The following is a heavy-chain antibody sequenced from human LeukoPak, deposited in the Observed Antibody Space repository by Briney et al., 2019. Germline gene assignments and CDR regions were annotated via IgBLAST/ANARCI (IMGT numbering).Heavy chain of an antibody. CDR2: IYPGGSDT. V-gene: IGHV5-51*01. J-gene: IGHJ6*02. CDR1: GYSFISYW. CDR3: ARGSKGDGRRAWFGELFHSLYGMEV. D-gene: IGHD3-10*01. Sequence: GESLQISCKGSGYSFISYWIGWVGQLPGKGLEWMGIIYPGGSDTRYSPSFQGQVTISADKSISTPYLQWSSLKASDTAMYYCARGSKGDGRRAWFGELFHSLYGMEVWGQGTTVTVSS.